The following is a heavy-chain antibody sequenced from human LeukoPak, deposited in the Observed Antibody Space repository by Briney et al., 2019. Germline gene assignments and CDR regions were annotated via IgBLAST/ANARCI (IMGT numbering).Heavy chain of an antibody. CDR1: RGSISSCY. V-gene: IGHV4-59*01. D-gene: IGHD3-16*01. CDR3: ARGGMTFGLDV. J-gene: IGHJ6*02. CDR2: IFYRGTT. Sequence: PSETLSLTCTVSRGSISSCYWSWIRQPPGKGLEWIGNIFYRGTTNYNPSLKGRVNISVDTSENQFSLRLASVTAADTAVYYCARGGMTFGLDVWGQGTTVTVSS.